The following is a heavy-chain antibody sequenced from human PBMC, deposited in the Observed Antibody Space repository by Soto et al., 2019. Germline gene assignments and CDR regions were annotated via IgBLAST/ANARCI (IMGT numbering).Heavy chain of an antibody. Sequence: SETLSLTCTVSGGSISSSPYFLGWIRQPPGRGLEWIGSIDYRGTTYYNASLKSRVTLSLDTSKNQFSLKVNSLTAADTAVYFCSRRAPEGFDPWGQGTLVTVSS. J-gene: IGHJ5*02. V-gene: IGHV4-39*01. CDR3: SRRAPEGFDP. CDR2: IDYRGTT. CDR1: GGSISSSPYF.